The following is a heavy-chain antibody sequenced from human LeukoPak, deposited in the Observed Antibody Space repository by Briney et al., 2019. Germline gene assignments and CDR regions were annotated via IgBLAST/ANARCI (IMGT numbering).Heavy chain of an antibody. J-gene: IGHJ4*02. CDR2: VYSSGST. V-gene: IGHV4-61*02. D-gene: IGHD3/OR15-3a*01. CDR3: ARQTGSGLFILP. Sequence: PSETLSLTCTVSGGSISSGSYYWSWIRQPAGKGLEWIGRVYSSGSTDYNPSLKSRLSISVDTSKNQFSLKLSSVTAADTAVYYCARQTGSGLFILPGGQGTLVTVSS. CDR1: GGSISSGSYY.